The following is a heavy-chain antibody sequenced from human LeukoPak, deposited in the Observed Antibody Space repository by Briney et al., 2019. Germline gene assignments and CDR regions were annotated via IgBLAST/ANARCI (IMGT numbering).Heavy chain of an antibody. CDR1: GFTFSSYG. CDR3: AKDQLAGDAFDI. CDR2: ISYDGSNK. V-gene: IGHV3-30*18. J-gene: IGHJ3*02. D-gene: IGHD6-6*01. Sequence: GGSLRLSCAASGFTFSSYGMHWVRQAPGKGLEWVAVISYDGSNKYYADSVKGRFTISRDNSKNTPYLQMNSLRAEDTAVYYCAKDQLAGDAFDIWGQGTMVTVSS.